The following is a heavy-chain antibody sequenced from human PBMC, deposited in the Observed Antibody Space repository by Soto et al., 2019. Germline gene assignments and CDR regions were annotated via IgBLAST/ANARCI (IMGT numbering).Heavy chain of an antibody. CDR1: GFTFSSYG. J-gene: IGHJ6*02. D-gene: IGHD6-13*01. CDR2: IWYDGSNK. V-gene: IGHV3-33*01. Sequence: LRLSCAASGFTFSSYGMHWVRQAPGKGLEWVAVIWYDGSNKYYADSVKGRFTISRDNSKNTLYLQMNSLRAEDTAVYYCARELAAAGHYYYYYYGMDVWGQGTTVTVSS. CDR3: ARELAAAGHYYYYYYGMDV.